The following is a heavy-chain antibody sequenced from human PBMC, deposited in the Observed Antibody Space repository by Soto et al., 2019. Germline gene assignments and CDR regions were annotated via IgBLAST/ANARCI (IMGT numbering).Heavy chain of an antibody. D-gene: IGHD3-3*02. J-gene: IGHJ4*02. CDR1: GYTFLDFY. V-gene: IGHV1-46*01. Sequence: QVQLVQSGTEVKKPGASVKVSCKASGYTFLDFYIHWVRQAPGQGLEWMGFINPSGGGTTYAQQFQGRLTMTRDTSTSTVYIELISLRSEDTAIYYCARDKPFSAGYWSQGTLV. CDR3: ARDKPFSAGY. CDR2: INPSGGGT.